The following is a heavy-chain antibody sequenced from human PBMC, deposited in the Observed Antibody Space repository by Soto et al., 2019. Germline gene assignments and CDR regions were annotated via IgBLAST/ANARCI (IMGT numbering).Heavy chain of an antibody. Sequence: LSLTCTVSGGSISSYYWSWIRQPPGKGLEWIGYIYDSGSTNYNPSLKSRVTISVDTSKNQLSLKLSSVTAADTAVYYCARDRNYGGADYWGQGTLVTVSS. V-gene: IGHV4-59*01. CDR2: IYDSGST. J-gene: IGHJ4*02. CDR3: ARDRNYGGADY. D-gene: IGHD1-7*01. CDR1: GGSISSYY.